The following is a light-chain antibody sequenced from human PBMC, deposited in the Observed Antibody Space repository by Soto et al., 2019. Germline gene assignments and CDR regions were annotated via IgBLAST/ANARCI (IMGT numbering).Light chain of an antibody. Sequence: IQLTQSPSSLSASVGDRVTVTCRAGQDITSYLAWYQQKPGKAPKLLISIASILQSGVPSRFSGSGSGTDFVLTISSLQPEDFATYYCQQLNKYPSTFGGGTKVDIK. V-gene: IGKV1-9*01. CDR2: IAS. CDR3: QQLNKYPST. J-gene: IGKJ4*01. CDR1: QDITSY.